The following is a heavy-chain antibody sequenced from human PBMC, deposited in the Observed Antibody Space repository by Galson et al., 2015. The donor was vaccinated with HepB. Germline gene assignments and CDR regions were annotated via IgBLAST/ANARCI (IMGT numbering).Heavy chain of an antibody. Sequence: SVKVSCKASGYTFTSYAMHWVRQAPGQRLEWMGWINAGNGNTKYSQKFQGRVTITRDTSASTAYIELSSLRSEDTAVYYCARAWGYYGSGTVDPWGQGTLVTVSS. V-gene: IGHV1-3*01. CDR2: INAGNGNT. CDR1: GYTFTSYA. J-gene: IGHJ5*02. CDR3: ARAWGYYGSGTVDP. D-gene: IGHD3-10*01.